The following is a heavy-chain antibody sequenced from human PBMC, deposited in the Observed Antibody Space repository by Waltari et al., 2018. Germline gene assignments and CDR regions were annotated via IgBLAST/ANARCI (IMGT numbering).Heavy chain of an antibody. Sequence: QLQLQESGPGLVKPSETLSLTCTVSGGSISSSSYYWGWIRQPPGKGLAWVGSIHYSGSTYYNPSVKSVVTISVDTSKSHFSLKLSSVIAADTAVYYCARRVFMGGNIDYLCQGILVTVSS. CDR2: IHYSGST. CDR3: ARRVFMGGNIDY. CDR1: GGSISSSSYY. J-gene: IGHJ4*02. V-gene: IGHV4-39*01. D-gene: IGHD3-16*01.